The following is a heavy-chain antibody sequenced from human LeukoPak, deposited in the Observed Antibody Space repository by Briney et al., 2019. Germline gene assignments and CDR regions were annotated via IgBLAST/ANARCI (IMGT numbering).Heavy chain of an antibody. V-gene: IGHV3-15*01. J-gene: IGHJ2*01. CDR3: TTNIGPDSSGYYSNWYFDL. CDR2: IKSKTDGGPT. Sequence: GGPLRLSCAASGFTFSNAWMSWVRQAPGKGLEWVGRIKSKTDGGPTDYAAPVKGRFTISRDDSKNTLYLQMNSLKTEDTAVYYCTTNIGPDSSGYYSNWYFDLWAVAPWSLSPQ. CDR1: GFTFSNAW. D-gene: IGHD3-22*01.